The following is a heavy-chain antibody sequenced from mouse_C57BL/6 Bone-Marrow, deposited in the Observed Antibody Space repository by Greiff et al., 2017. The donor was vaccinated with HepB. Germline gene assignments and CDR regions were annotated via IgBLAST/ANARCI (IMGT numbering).Heavy chain of an antibody. CDR1: GYTFTDYY. Sequence: QVQLQQSGAELVRPGASVKLSCKASGYTFTDYYINWVKQRPGQGLEWIARIYPGSGNTYYNEKFKGKATLTAEKSSSTAYMQLSSLTSEDSAVYFCAKRAKRARSYYYGSSYYWGQGTTLTVSS. V-gene: IGHV1-76*01. J-gene: IGHJ2*01. CDR2: IYPGSGNT. D-gene: IGHD1-1*01. CDR3: AKRAKRARSYYYGSSYY.